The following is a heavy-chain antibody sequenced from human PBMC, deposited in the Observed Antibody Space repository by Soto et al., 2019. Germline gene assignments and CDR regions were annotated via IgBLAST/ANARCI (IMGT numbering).Heavy chain of an antibody. CDR2: INTYSGNT. J-gene: IGHJ3*02. Sequence: ASVKVSCKASGYTFINYGISWVRQAPGQGLEWMGWINTYSGNTNHAQKLQGWVTMTRDTSISTAYMELSRLRSDDTAVYYCARESLDMITFGGVIRGAFDIWGQGTMVTVSS. D-gene: IGHD3-16*01. V-gene: IGHV1-18*01. CDR3: ARESLDMITFGGVIRGAFDI. CDR1: GYTFINYG.